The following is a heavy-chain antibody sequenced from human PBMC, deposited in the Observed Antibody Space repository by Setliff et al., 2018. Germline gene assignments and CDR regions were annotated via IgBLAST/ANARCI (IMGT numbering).Heavy chain of an antibody. CDR3: ARVLMLAAAGYYSYYYGMDV. CDR2: IYYSGST. V-gene: IGHV4-39*07. CDR1: GGSISSSSYY. J-gene: IGHJ6*02. Sequence: PSETLSLTCTVSGGSISSSSYYWGWIRQPPGKGLEWVGTIYYSGSTYYNPSLKSRVTISVDTSKNQFSLKLSSVTAADTAVYYCARVLMLAAAGYYSYYYGMDVWGQGTTVTVSS. D-gene: IGHD6-13*01.